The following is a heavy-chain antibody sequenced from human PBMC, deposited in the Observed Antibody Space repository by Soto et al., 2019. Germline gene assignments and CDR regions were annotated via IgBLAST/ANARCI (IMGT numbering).Heavy chain of an antibody. CDR1: GGSFSGYY. CDR3: ARGPRVDYYDIGFDY. Sequence: PSETLSLTSAVYGGSFSGYYCSWIRQPPGKGLEWIGEINHSGSTNYNPSLKSRVTISVDTSKNQFSLKLSSVTAADTAVYYCARGPRVDYYDIGFDYWGQGPLVTVSS. D-gene: IGHD3-22*01. J-gene: IGHJ4*02. CDR2: INHSGST. V-gene: IGHV4-34*01.